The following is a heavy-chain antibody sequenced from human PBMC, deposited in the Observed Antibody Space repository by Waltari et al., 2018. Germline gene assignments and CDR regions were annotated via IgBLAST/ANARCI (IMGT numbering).Heavy chain of an antibody. V-gene: IGHV4-59*01. Sequence: QVQLQESGPSLLKPSETLSLICTVSGGSISGFYWSWVRQPPGKGLAWIGYIYYTGSTNFYPSLKSRVTMSVDTSKNQFSLKLSSVTAADTAFYYCARGGGGDWEWFDPWGQGTLVTVSS. J-gene: IGHJ5*02. CDR3: ARGGGGDWEWFDP. CDR2: IYYTGST. D-gene: IGHD2-21*02. CDR1: GGSISGFY.